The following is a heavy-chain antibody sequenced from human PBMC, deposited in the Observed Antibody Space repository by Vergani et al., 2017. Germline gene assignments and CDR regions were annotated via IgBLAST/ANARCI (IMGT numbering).Heavy chain of an antibody. Sequence: EVQLVESGGGLVQPGGSLRLSCAASGFTFSSYEMNWVRQAPGKGLEWVSYISSSGSTIYDADSVKGRFTISRDNAKNSLYLQMNSLRAEDTAVYYCARGPSITGIHFDYWGQGTLVTVSS. CDR3: ARGPSITGIHFDY. J-gene: IGHJ4*02. CDR2: ISSSGSTI. CDR1: GFTFSSYE. D-gene: IGHD1-20*01. V-gene: IGHV3-48*03.